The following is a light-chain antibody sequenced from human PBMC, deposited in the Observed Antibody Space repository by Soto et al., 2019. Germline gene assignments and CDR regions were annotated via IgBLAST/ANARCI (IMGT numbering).Light chain of an antibody. V-gene: IGLV1-47*02. CDR3: AAWDGSLTGRV. CDR2: SNN. Sequence: QSVLTQPPSASGTPGQRVTISCSGSSSNIGSNYVYWYQQFPGTAPKLVIYSNNQRPSRVPDRFSGSKSGTSASLAISGLRSEDEAEYYCAAWDGSLTGRVFGGGTKVTVL. CDR1: SSNIGSNY. J-gene: IGLJ3*02.